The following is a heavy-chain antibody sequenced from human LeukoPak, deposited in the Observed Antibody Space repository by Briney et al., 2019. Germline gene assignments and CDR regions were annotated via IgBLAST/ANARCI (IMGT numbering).Heavy chain of an antibody. CDR1: GYTFTGYY. CDR2: INPKNGGS. Sequence: ASVKVSCKASGYTFTGYYMHWVRQAPGQGLEGVGWINPKNGGSNYAQKFQGRVTMTRDRSISTAYVELSRLTSDDTAVYYCARASFWESPINWFAPWGQGTLVTVSS. V-gene: IGHV1-2*02. D-gene: IGHD3-16*01. CDR3: ARASFWESPINWFAP. J-gene: IGHJ5*02.